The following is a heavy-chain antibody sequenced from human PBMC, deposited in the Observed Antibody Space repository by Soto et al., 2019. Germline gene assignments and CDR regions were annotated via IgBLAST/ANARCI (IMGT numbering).Heavy chain of an antibody. D-gene: IGHD6-13*01. Sequence: GGSLRLSCAASVFTFSGYGMHLVRQSPGKGLEWVAVIWYDGSNKYYADSVKGRFTISRDNSKNTLYLQMNSLRAEDTAVYYCARDVIAAAGYYYGMEVWGQGATVTVSS. J-gene: IGHJ6*02. CDR3: ARDVIAAAGYYYGMEV. CDR1: VFTFSGYG. V-gene: IGHV3-33*01. CDR2: IWYDGSNK.